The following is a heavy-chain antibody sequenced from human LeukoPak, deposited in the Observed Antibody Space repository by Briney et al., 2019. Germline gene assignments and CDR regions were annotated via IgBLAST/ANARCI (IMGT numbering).Heavy chain of an antibody. V-gene: IGHV3-7*01. CDR3: ASAPGGYFDY. CDR1: GFTFSNYW. D-gene: IGHD2-8*02. J-gene: IGHJ4*02. CDR2: IKDDGSEK. Sequence: PGGSLRLSCAASGFTFSNYWMSWVRQPPGKGLELVANIKDDGSEKYYVDSVKGRFIISRDSAKSSLYLQMNSLRAEDTAWYYCASAPGGYFDYWGQGTLVTVSS.